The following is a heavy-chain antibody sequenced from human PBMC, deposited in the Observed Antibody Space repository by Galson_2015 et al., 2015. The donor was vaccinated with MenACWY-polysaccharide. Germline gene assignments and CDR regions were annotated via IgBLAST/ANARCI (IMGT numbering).Heavy chain of an antibody. D-gene: IGHD6-19*01. Sequence: SLRLSCAASGFTVSNFYMSWVRQAPGKGLEWVSLIYTGGGTHYADSAKDGFTISRDNSKNTVYLQKNNLRVEDTAVYYYSRGLYSSGGGFWGQGTLVTVSS. CDR2: IYTGGGT. J-gene: IGHJ1*01. CDR3: SRGLYSSGGGF. V-gene: IGHV3-53*01. CDR1: GFTVSNFY.